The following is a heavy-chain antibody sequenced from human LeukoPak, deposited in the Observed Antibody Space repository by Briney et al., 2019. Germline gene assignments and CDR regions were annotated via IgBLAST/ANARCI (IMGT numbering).Heavy chain of an antibody. CDR2: ISLNSGNL. CDR1: GFTFDEYA. CDR3: AKASQSSGWYDASDI. V-gene: IGHV3-9*01. D-gene: IGHD6-19*01. Sequence: GGSLRLSCVGSGFTFDEYAMEWVRQAPGKGLEWVSGISLNSGNLGYADSVKGRFTISRDNAKNSLYLQMNSLRPEDTALYYCAKASQSSGWYDASDIWGQGTMVTVSS. J-gene: IGHJ3*02.